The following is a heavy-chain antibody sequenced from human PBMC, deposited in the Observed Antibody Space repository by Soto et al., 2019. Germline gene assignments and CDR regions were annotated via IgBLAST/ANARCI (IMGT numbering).Heavy chain of an antibody. CDR2: MSHSGGT. CDR1: GGSVSSGSYY. CDR3: ARVERGTATTVVDAFDI. J-gene: IGHJ3*02. V-gene: IGHV4-34*01. Sequence: QVQLQQWGAGPLKPSETLSLTCAVYGGSVSSGSYYWSWIRQPPGKGLEWIGEMSHSGGTHFNPSLKSRVTISVDTSKNQFSLKMSSVTAADTSLYYCARVERGTATTVVDAFDIWGPGTMVTVSS. D-gene: IGHD1-1*01.